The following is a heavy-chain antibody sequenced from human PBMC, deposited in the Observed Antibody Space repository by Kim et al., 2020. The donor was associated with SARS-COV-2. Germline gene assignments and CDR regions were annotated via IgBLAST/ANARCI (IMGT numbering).Heavy chain of an antibody. D-gene: IGHD3-22*01. CDR2: ITSGGSYI. CDR1: GFTFSSYD. J-gene: IGHJ4*02. CDR3: ARARDYYDSGGLGF. Sequence: GGSLRLSCAASGFTFSSYDINWVRQAPGKGLEWVSSITSGGSYIHYADSVKGRFTISRDNAKNSLFLQMASLRAEDTAVYYCARARDYYDSGGLGFWGQGTLVTVSS. V-gene: IGHV3-21*01.